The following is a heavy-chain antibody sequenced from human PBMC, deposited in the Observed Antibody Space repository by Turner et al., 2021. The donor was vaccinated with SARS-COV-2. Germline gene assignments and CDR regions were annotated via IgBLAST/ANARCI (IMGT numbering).Heavy chain of an antibody. CDR3: ARRSEEYYGSGSHWFDP. J-gene: IGHJ5*02. Sequence: QLQLQESGPGLVKPSETLSLTCTVPGGSISSSPYYWGWIRQPPGKGLEWIGSIYYSGSTYYNPSLKSRVTISVDTSKNQFSLKLSSVTAADTAVYYCARRSEEYYGSGSHWFDPWGQGTLVTVSS. CDR1: GGSISSSPYY. V-gene: IGHV4-39*01. D-gene: IGHD3-10*01. CDR2: IYYSGST.